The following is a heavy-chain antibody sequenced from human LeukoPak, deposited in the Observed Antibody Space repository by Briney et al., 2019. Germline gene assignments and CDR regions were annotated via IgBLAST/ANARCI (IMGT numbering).Heavy chain of an antibody. J-gene: IGHJ4*02. V-gene: IGHV1-69*05. CDR3: ARGGYGSDQSVDLDY. Sequence: EASVKVSCKASGGTFSSYAISWVRQAPGQGLEWMGGIIPIFGTANYAQKLQGRVTMTTDTSTSTAYMELRSLRSDDTAVYYCARGGYGSDQSVDLDYWGQGTLVTVSP. CDR2: IIPIFGTA. CDR1: GGTFSSYA. D-gene: IGHD3-10*01.